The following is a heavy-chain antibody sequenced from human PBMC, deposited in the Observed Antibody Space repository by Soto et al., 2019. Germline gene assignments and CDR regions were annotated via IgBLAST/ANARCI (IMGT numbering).Heavy chain of an antibody. J-gene: IGHJ6*03. CDR2: ISGSGGGGST. Sequence: GGSLRLSCAASGFTFSNYAMSWVRQAPGKGLEWVSGISGSGGGGSTYYTDSVKGRFTISRDNSKNTLYLQMNSLRAEDTAVYYCAKDLGCCSRPNCFNYYMDVCGKATTVTVSS. CDR1: GFTFSNYA. D-gene: IGHD2-2*01. CDR3: AKDLGCCSRPNCFNYYMDV. V-gene: IGHV3-23*01.